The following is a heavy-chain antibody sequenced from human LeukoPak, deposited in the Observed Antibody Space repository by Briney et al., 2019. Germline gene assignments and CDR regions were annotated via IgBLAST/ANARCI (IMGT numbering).Heavy chain of an antibody. V-gene: IGHV4-59*08. CDR2: IYYSVST. CDR1: GGSISSYY. J-gene: IGHJ5*02. D-gene: IGHD4-17*01. Sequence: PSETLSLTCTVSGGSISSYYWSWIRQPPGKGLEWIGYIYYSVSTNYNPSLKSRVTISVDTSKNQFSLKLSSVTAADTAVYYCARHGDATLDLEAWFDPWGQGTLVTVSS. CDR3: ARHGDATLDLEAWFDP.